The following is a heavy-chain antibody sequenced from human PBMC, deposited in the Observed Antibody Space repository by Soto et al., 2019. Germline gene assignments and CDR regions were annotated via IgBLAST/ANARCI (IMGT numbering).Heavy chain of an antibody. V-gene: IGHV4-39*01. CDR1: GGSISSSSYY. J-gene: IGHJ6*02. D-gene: IGHD1-1*01. CDR2: IYYSGRT. CDR3: ARSILEFGAGYYYGMDV. Sequence: QLQLQESGPGLVKPSETLSLTCTVSGGSISSSSYYWGWIRQPPGKGLAWIGSIYYSGRTYYNPSLNSRVTTPVDTSTNQFSLKLSSVTAADTAVYYCARSILEFGAGYYYGMDVWGQGTTVTVSS.